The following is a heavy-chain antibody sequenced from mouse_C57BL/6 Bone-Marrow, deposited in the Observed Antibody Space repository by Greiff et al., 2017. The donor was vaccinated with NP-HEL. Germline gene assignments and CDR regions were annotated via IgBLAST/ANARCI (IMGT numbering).Heavy chain of an antibody. V-gene: IGHV5-12*01. CDR1: GFTFSDYY. CDR3: ARHEITTVVASDYAMDY. J-gene: IGHJ4*01. CDR2: ISNGGGST. Sequence: EVKLMESGGGLVQPGGSLKLSCAASGFTFSDYYMYWVRQTPEKRLEWVAYISNGGGSTYYPATVKGSFTISRDNAKNTLYQQMSRLESEDTAMYYCARHEITTVVASDYAMDYWGQGTSVTVSS. D-gene: IGHD1-1*01.